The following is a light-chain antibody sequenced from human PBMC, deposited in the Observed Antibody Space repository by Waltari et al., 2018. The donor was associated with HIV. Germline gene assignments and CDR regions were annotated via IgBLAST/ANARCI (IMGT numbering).Light chain of an antibody. Sequence: QSALTQPASVSGSPGQPITISCTGTSSDIGSYNRVSWYQQHPGKAPKLMIYDVSNRPSGASDRFSGSKSGNTASLTISGLQAEDEAHYYCSSYTTSSTFFGGGTKLTVL. J-gene: IGLJ2*01. V-gene: IGLV2-14*01. CDR3: SSYTTSSTF. CDR1: SSDIGSYNR. CDR2: DVS.